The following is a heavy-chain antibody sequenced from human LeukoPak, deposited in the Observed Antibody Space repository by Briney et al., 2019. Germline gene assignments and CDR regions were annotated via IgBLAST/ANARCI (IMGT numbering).Heavy chain of an antibody. CDR1: GFTFDDYG. D-gene: IGHD2-15*01. CDR2: INWNGGST. Sequence: GGSLRLSCAASGFTFDDYGMSWVRQAPGKGLEWVSGINWNGGSTGYADSVKGRFTISRDNAKNSLYPQMNSLRAEDTAVYYCARDATGYCSGGSCYSTRGTDYWGQGTLVTVSS. J-gene: IGHJ4*02. CDR3: ARDATGYCSGGSCYSTRGTDY. V-gene: IGHV3-20*04.